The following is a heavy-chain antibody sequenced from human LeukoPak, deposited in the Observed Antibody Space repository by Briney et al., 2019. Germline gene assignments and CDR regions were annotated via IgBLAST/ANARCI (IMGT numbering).Heavy chain of an antibody. J-gene: IGHJ3*02. CDR3: ARHLTTVGLRVAFDI. CDR1: GGSISSSSYY. D-gene: IGHD1-26*01. CDR2: IYYSGST. Sequence: SETLSLTCTVSGGSISSSSYYWGWIRQPPGKGLEWIGSIYYSGSTYYSPSLKSRVTISVDTSKNQFSLKLSSVTAADTAVYYCARHLTTVGLRVAFDIWGQGTMVTVSS. V-gene: IGHV4-39*01.